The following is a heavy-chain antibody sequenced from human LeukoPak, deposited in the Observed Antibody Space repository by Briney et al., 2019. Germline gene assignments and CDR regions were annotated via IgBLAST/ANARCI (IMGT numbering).Heavy chain of an antibody. V-gene: IGHV1-2*02. CDR1: GYTFTGYY. CDR3: ARGLDTAMVLALDY. J-gene: IGHJ4*02. CDR2: INPNSGGT. Sequence: ASVKVSCKASGYTFTGYYMHWGRQAPGQGLEWMGWINPNSGGTNYAQKFQGRVTMTRDTSISTAYMELSRLRSDDTAVYYCARGLDTAMVLALDYWGQGTLVTVSS. D-gene: IGHD5-18*01.